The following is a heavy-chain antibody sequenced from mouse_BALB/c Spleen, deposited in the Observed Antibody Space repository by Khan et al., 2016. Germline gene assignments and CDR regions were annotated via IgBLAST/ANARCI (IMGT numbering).Heavy chain of an antibody. V-gene: IGHV1-9*01. CDR2: ILPESGSI. J-gene: IGHJ2*01. Sequence: QVQLQQSGAELMKPGASVKISCKATGYTFSTYWIEWVKQRPGHGLEWIGEILPESGSINYNEKFKGKATFTADTSSNTAYMQLSSLTSEDSAVYYCSRGLGRGYFDYWGQGTTLTVSS. CDR1: GYTFSTYW. CDR3: SRGLGRGYFDY.